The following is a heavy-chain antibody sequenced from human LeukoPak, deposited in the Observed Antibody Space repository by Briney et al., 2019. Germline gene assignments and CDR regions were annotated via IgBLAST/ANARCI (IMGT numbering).Heavy chain of an antibody. V-gene: IGHV4-59*08. CDR2: LYNSGST. Sequence: SETLSLTCTVSGGSISTYYWSWIRQPPGKGLEWIGHLYNSGSTNYNPSLQSRVTISVDTSKNQFSLRLSSVTAADTAVYYCARGVGNWGYYYFDYWGQGTLVTVSS. D-gene: IGHD7-27*01. CDR1: GGSISTYY. J-gene: IGHJ4*02. CDR3: ARGVGNWGYYYFDY.